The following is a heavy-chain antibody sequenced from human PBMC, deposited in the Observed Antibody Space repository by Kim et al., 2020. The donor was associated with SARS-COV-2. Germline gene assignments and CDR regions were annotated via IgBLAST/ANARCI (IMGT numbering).Heavy chain of an antibody. CDR2: INAGNGNT. Sequence: ASVKVSCKASGYTFTSYAMHWVRQAPGQRLEWMGWINAGNGNTKYSQKFQGRVTITRDTSASTAYMELSSLRSEDTAVYYCARAGGQWLVRYYFDYWGQGTLVTVSS. CDR1: GYTFTSYA. V-gene: IGHV1-3*01. CDR3: ARAGGQWLVRYYFDY. J-gene: IGHJ4*02. D-gene: IGHD6-19*01.